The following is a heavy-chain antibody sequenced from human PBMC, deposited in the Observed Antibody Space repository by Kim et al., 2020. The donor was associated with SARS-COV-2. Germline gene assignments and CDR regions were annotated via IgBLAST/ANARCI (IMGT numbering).Heavy chain of an antibody. Sequence: SETLSLTYTVSGGSVSSSNYYWGWIRQPPGKGLEWIGNIYYTGDTYYNPSLKSRVTISVDTSKNRFSLKLSSLTAADTAVYYCARLEYSSSSRLFDPWGQGTLVTVSS. V-gene: IGHV4-39*02. CDR1: GGSVSSSNYY. D-gene: IGHD6-6*01. CDR2: IYYTGDT. J-gene: IGHJ5*02. CDR3: ARLEYSSSSRLFDP.